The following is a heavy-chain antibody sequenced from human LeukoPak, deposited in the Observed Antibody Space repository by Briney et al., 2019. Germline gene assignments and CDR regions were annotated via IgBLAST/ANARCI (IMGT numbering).Heavy chain of an antibody. CDR3: AREYSSSTNYYYYYYMDV. D-gene: IGHD6-13*01. Sequence: SETLSLTCTVSGGSISSSSYYWGWIRQPPGKGLEWIGSIYYSGSTYYNPSLKSRVTISVDTSKNQFSLKLSSVTAADTAVYYCAREYSSSTNYYYYYYMDVWGKGTTVTVSS. CDR1: GGSISSSSYY. CDR2: IYYSGST. J-gene: IGHJ6*03. V-gene: IGHV4-39*07.